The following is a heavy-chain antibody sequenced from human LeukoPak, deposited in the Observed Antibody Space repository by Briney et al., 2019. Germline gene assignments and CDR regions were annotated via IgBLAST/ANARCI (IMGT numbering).Heavy chain of an antibody. V-gene: IGHV3-66*01. CDR2: IYSGGST. D-gene: IGHD1-7*01. Sequence: GGSLRLSCAASGFTVSSNYMSWVRQAPGKGLEWVSVIYSGGSTYYADSVKGRFTISRDNSKNTLYLQMNSLRAEDTAVYYCAKDRGGTRREFDYWGQGTLVTVSS. CDR1: GFTVSSNY. CDR3: AKDRGGTRREFDY. J-gene: IGHJ4*02.